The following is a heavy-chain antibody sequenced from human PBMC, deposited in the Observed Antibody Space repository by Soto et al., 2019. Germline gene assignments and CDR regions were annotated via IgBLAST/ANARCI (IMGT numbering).Heavy chain of an antibody. Sequence: PGGSLRLSCSASVFTLSSYAMHWVRQAPGKGLEYVSAISSNGGSTYYADSVKGRFTISRDNSKNTLYLQMSSLRAEDTAVFYCVKEGAYGSGSYRPFDYWGQGTLVTVSS. V-gene: IGHV3-64D*08. CDR1: VFTLSSYA. CDR2: ISSNGGST. CDR3: VKEGAYGSGSYRPFDY. D-gene: IGHD3-10*01. J-gene: IGHJ4*02.